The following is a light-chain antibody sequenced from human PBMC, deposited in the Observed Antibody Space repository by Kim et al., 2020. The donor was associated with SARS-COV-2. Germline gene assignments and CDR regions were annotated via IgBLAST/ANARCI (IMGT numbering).Light chain of an antibody. V-gene: IGKV3-15*01. J-gene: IGKJ5*01. CDR2: LVS. CDR1: QGVNNN. Sequence: VSPGEQATRSCKASQGVNNNLAWYKQKPGQAPRLLIYLVSNRDTGAPARFSGSGSGTEFTLTIISLQSEDFAGYYCQQSHNWPITVGQGTRLEIK. CDR3: QQSHNWPIT.